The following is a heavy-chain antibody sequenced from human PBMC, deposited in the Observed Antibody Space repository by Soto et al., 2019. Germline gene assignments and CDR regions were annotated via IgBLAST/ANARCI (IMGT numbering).Heavy chain of an antibody. CDR2: ISASGGST. D-gene: IGHD6-19*01. CDR1: GYTFTSYG. CDR3: ALLSSSGWYGYGY. J-gene: IGHJ4*02. Sequence: ASVKVSCKASGYTFTSYGISWVRQAPGQGLEWMGIISASGGSTSYAQKFQGRVTMTRDTSTSTVYMELSSLRSEDTAVYYCALLSSSGWYGYGYWGQGTLVTVSS. V-gene: IGHV1-46*01.